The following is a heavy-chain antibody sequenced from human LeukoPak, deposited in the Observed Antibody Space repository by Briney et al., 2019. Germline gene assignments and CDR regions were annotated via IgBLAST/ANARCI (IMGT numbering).Heavy chain of an antibody. V-gene: IGHV3-33*01. D-gene: IGHD3-3*01. J-gene: IGHJ4*02. CDR1: GFTFSNYG. CDR3: ARAEEYDFWSAPYYFDY. Sequence: GGSLRLSCAASGFTFSNYGMHWVRQAPGKGLEWVALISFDGSQKYYADSVKGRFTISRDNAKNTLYLQMNSLRAEDTAVYYCARAEEYDFWSAPYYFDYWGQGTLVTVSS. CDR2: ISFDGSQK.